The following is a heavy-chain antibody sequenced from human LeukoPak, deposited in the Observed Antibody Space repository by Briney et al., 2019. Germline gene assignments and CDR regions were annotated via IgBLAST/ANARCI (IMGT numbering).Heavy chain of an antibody. CDR3: AKMLAAHDAYDI. CDR2: ISGSGGST. CDR1: GFTFSTYG. D-gene: IGHD2-8*01. J-gene: IGHJ3*02. V-gene: IGHV3-23*01. Sequence: PGRSLRLSCAASGFTFSTYGMSWVRQAPGKGLEWVSAISGSGGSTYYADSMEGRFTISRDNSKNTLYLQMNSPRAEDTAVYYCAKMLAAHDAYDIWGQGTMVTVSS.